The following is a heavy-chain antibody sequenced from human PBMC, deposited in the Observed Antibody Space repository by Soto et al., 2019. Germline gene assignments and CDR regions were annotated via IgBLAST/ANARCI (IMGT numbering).Heavy chain of an antibody. Sequence: ASVKVSCKASGYTFTSYAMHWVRQAPGQRLEWMGWINAGNGNTKYSQKFQGRVTITRDTSASTAYMELSSLRSEDKAVYYCERDLVSGWLDYWGQGNLVNVS. D-gene: IGHD6-19*01. CDR3: ERDLVSGWLDY. J-gene: IGHJ4*02. CDR2: INAGNGNT. CDR1: GYTFTSYA. V-gene: IGHV1-3*01.